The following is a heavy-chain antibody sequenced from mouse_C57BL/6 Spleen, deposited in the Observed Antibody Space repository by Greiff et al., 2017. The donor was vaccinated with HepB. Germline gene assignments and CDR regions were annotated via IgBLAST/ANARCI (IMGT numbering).Heavy chain of an antibody. CDR1: GYAFSSYW. CDR2: IYPGDGDT. Sequence: QVQLKESGAELVKPGASVKISCKASGYAFSSYWMNWVKQRPGKGLEWIGQIYPGDGDTNYNGKFKGKATLTADKSSSTAYMQLSSLTSEDSAVYFCARGGSSSFAYWGQGTLVTVSA. D-gene: IGHD1-1*01. J-gene: IGHJ3*01. CDR3: ARGGSSSFAY. V-gene: IGHV1-80*01.